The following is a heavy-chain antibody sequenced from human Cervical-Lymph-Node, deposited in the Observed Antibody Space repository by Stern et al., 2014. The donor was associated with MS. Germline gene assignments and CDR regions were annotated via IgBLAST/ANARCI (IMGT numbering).Heavy chain of an antibody. CDR3: ANLIAGQVRRDAFDI. J-gene: IGHJ3*02. CDR1: GFDFNKYG. CDR2: ISFDGTNA. Sequence: VQLVESGGGVVRPGRSLRLSCAASGFDFNKYGLHWVRQAPGKGLEWVAIISFDGTNAYYADTVKGRFTISRDNSRNTVYLQMNNLRAGDTAVYYCANLIAGQVRRDAFDIWGQGTLVTVSS. D-gene: IGHD6-13*01. V-gene: IGHV3-30*18.